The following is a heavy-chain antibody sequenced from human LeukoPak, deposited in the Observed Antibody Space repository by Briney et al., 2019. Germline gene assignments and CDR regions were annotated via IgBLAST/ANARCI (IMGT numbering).Heavy chain of an antibody. CDR2: ISAYNGNT. Sequence: GASVKVSCKASGYTLTSYGISWVRQAPGQGLEWMGWISAYNGNTNYAQKLQGRVTMTTDTSTSTAYMELRSLRSDDTAVYYCARDSGRDYYCSSTSCRMYNWFDPWGQGTLVTVSS. J-gene: IGHJ5*02. V-gene: IGHV1-18*01. CDR3: ARDSGRDYYCSSTSCRMYNWFDP. CDR1: GYTLTSYG. D-gene: IGHD2-2*01.